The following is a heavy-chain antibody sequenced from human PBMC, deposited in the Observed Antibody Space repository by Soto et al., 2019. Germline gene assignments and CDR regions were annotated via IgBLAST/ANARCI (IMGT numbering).Heavy chain of an antibody. CDR3: VRIRYQLPSSVLWLDP. D-gene: IGHD3-16*01. CDR1: GGFLSESY. V-gene: IGHV4-34*01. CDR2: INHVGGT. J-gene: IGHJ5*02. Sequence: SETLSLTCAVYGGFLSESYWTWIRQPPGKGLEWIGEINHVGGTNYNPSLKSRVAMSVGTSQNQFSLRLISVTAADTAMYFCVRIRYQLPSSVLWLDPWGQGTPVTVSS.